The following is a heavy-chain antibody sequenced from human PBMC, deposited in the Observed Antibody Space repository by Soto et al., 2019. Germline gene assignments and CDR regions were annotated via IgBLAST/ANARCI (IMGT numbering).Heavy chain of an antibody. CDR1: GFTFDDYA. D-gene: IGHD4-17*01. V-gene: IGHV3-9*01. J-gene: IGHJ5*02. CDR2: ISWNSGSI. CDR3: AKDSSSEHGDYDNWLDP. Sequence: GGSLRLSCAASGFTFDDYAMHWVRQAPGKGLEWVSGISWNSGSIGYADSVKGRFTISRDNAKNSLYLQMNSLRAEDTALYYCAKDSSSEHGDYDNWLDPCGQGPLVTVYS.